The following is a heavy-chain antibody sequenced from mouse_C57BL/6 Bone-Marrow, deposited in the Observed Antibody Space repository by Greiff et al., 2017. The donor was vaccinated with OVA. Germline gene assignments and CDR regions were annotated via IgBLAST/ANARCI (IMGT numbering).Heavy chain of an antibody. J-gene: IGHJ2*01. CDR1: GYTFTSYW. V-gene: IGHV1-55*01. Sequence: QVQLLQPGAELVKPGASVKMSCKASGYTFTSYWITWVKQRPGQGLEWIGDIYPGSGSTNYNEKFKSKATLTVDTSSSTAYMQLSSLTTEDSAVYYCARYYGSSFYYFDYWGQGTTLTVSS. CDR3: ARYYGSSFYYFDY. CDR2: IYPGSGST. D-gene: IGHD1-1*01.